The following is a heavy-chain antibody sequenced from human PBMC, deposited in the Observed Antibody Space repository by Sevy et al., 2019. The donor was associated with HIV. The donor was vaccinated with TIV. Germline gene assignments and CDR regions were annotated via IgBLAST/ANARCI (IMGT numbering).Heavy chain of an antibody. Sequence: ASVKVSCKASGYTFTRYEINWVRQATGQGLEWMGWMNPNSGDTGSVQKFQGRVTMTRNTSISTAYMELRSLRSDDTAVYYCARAIGTTVVTPVDYWGQGTLVIVSS. CDR2: MNPNSGDT. CDR3: ARAIGTTVVTPVDY. D-gene: IGHD3-10*01. J-gene: IGHJ4*02. V-gene: IGHV1-8*01. CDR1: GYTFTRYE.